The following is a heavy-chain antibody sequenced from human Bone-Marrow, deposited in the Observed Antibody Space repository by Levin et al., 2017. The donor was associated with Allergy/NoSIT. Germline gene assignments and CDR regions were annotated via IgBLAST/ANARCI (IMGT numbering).Heavy chain of an antibody. CDR3: ATIAARALYGLDV. Sequence: HGESLKISCVASGFTFSDFYMSWIRQAPGKGLEWISYISDSGSTTSYADSVKGRFTISRDNAKKSLYLQMNSLRAEDTAVYYCATIAARALYGLDVWGQGTTVTVSS. CDR1: GFTFSDFY. CDR2: ISDSGSTT. V-gene: IGHV3-11*01. D-gene: IGHD6-13*01. J-gene: IGHJ6*02.